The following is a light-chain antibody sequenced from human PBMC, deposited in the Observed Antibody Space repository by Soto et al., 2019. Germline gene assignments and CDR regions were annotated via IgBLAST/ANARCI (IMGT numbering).Light chain of an antibody. Sequence: ALTQPPSASGTPGQRVTISCSGSSSNIGSNYVYWYQQLPGTAPTLLIYSNNQRPSGVHDRFSGSKSGPSASLAISGLRSEDEADYYCAAWDDSLSGSYVFGTGTKVTVL. CDR2: SNN. V-gene: IGLV1-47*02. CDR3: AAWDDSLSGSYV. J-gene: IGLJ1*01. CDR1: SSNIGSNY.